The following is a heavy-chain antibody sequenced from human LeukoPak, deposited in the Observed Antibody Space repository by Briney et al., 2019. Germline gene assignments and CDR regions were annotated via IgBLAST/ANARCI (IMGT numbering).Heavy chain of an antibody. V-gene: IGHV3-7*04. J-gene: IGHJ4*02. CDR1: GFTFSSYW. CDR3: ARGNSGSYFDY. D-gene: IGHD3-10*01. Sequence: GGSLRLSCGASGFTFSSYWMSWVRQAPGKGLEWVANIKQDGSEKYYVDSVKGRFTISRDNAKNSLYLQMNSLRAEDTAVYYCARGNSGSYFDYWGQGTLVTVSS. CDR2: IKQDGSEK.